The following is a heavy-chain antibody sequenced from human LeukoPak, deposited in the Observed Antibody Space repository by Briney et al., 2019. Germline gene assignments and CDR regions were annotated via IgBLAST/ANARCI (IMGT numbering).Heavy chain of an antibody. CDR2: ISYDGSNK. V-gene: IGHV3-30*03. D-gene: IGHD3-10*01. Sequence: GRSLRLSCAASGFTFSSYGMHWVRQAPGKGLEWVAVISYDGSNKYYADSVKGRFTISRDNSKNTLYLQMNSLRAEDTAVYYCARSSGSGILYWGQGTLVTVSS. CDR3: ARSSGSGILY. J-gene: IGHJ4*02. CDR1: GFTFSSYG.